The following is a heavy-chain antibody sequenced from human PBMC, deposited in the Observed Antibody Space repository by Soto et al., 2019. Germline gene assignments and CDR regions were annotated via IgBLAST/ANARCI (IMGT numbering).Heavy chain of an antibody. D-gene: IGHD2-2*01. J-gene: IGHJ4*02. CDR2: ISNSGDYI. V-gene: IGHV3-21*01. Sequence: EVQVVESGGGLVKPGGSLRLSCTASGSTFRTYGMNWVRQAPGKGLEWVSSISNSGDYIYYADSVQGRFTISRDNAKNSLYLQMNSLRAEATAVYFCARDESAGSSIRYWGQGILVTVSS. CDR3: ARDESAGSSIRY. CDR1: GSTFRTYG.